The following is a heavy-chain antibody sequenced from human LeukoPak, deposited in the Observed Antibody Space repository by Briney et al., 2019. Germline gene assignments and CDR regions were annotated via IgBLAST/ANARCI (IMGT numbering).Heavy chain of an antibody. D-gene: IGHD5-24*01. V-gene: IGHV1-3*03. Sequence: ASVKASCKTSGYTFTNYAMHWVRQAPGQTIEWLAWINPANGYTRYSQHFQDRVTVSSDTSADTAYVEMSSLRSEDKAIYYCAIRDGHTDHWGQGTLVTVSS. J-gene: IGHJ4*02. CDR2: INPANGYT. CDR1: GYTFTNYA. CDR3: AIRDGHTDH.